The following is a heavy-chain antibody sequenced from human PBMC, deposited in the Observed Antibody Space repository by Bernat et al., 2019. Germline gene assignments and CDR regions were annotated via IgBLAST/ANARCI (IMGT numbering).Heavy chain of an antibody. CDR2: INHSGST. V-gene: IGHV4-34*01. J-gene: IGHJ4*02. Sequence: QVQLQQWGAGLLKPSATLSLTCAVYGGSFSGYYWSWIRQPPGKGLEWIGEINHSGSTNYNPSLKSRVTISLDTSTNQFSLKLSSVTAADTAIYYCTRVSDYWGQGTLVTVSS. CDR1: GGSFSGYY. CDR3: TRVSDY.